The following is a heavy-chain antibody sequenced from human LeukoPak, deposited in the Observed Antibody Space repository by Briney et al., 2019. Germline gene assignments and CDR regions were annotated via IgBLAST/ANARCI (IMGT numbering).Heavy chain of an antibody. Sequence: GGSLRLSCAASGFTFSSYAMSWVRQAPGKGLEWVSAISGSGGSTYYADSVKGRFTISRDNSKNTLYLQMNSLRAEDTAVYYCARWTDSSGWFYYYYGMDVWGQGTTVTVSS. V-gene: IGHV3-23*01. CDR3: ARWTDSSGWFYYYYGMDV. CDR1: GFTFSSYA. D-gene: IGHD6-19*01. CDR2: ISGSGGST. J-gene: IGHJ6*02.